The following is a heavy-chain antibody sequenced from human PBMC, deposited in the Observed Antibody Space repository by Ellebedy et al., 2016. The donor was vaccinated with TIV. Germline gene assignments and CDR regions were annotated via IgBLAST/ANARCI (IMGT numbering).Heavy chain of an antibody. CDR2: INPNSGDT. V-gene: IGHV1-2*02. D-gene: IGHD6-13*01. CDR3: ARERIAASGTFDY. J-gene: IGHJ4*02. Sequence: AASVKVSCKGSGYPFTGYYLHWVRQAPGQGLEWMAWINPNSGDTSSAQKFQGRVTLTRDTSSSAAYMELRRLGSDDTAVYYCARERIAASGTFDYWGQGTLVTVSP. CDR1: GYPFTGYY.